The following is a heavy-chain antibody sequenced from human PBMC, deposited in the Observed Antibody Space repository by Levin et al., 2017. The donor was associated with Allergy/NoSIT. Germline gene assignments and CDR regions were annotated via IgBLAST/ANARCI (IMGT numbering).Heavy chain of an antibody. J-gene: IGHJ4*02. CDR3: ASVRYCSGGSCYFRFDY. D-gene: IGHD2-15*01. Sequence: AGGSLRLSCTVSGASIRSYYWSWIRQPPGKGLEWIGYIYHSGSTNYNPSLKSRVTISVDTSKNQFSLKLSSVTAADTAVYYCASVRYCSGGSCYFRFDYWGQGTLVTVSS. CDR2: IYHSGST. V-gene: IGHV4-59*01. CDR1: GASIRSYY.